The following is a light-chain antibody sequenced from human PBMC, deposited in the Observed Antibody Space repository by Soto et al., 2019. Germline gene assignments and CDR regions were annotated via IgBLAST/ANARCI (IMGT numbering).Light chain of an antibody. J-gene: IGKJ4*01. V-gene: IGKV3-11*01. Sequence: EIVMTQSPATLSVSPGERATLSCRASQSISNYLAWYQQRPGQAPRLLIYDASIRATGIPARFSGSGSGTDFTLTISSLEPEDFAVYYCHQLTFGGGTKVDNK. CDR3: HQLT. CDR1: QSISNY. CDR2: DAS.